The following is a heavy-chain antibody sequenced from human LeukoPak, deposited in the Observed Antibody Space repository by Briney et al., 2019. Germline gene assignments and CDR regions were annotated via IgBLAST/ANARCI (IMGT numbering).Heavy chain of an antibody. CDR2: ISSDSRSI. Sequence: GGSLRLSCAASGVTFSRHSMNWVRQAPEKGLEWVSSISSDSRSIFYRDSVKGRFTISRDNAENSVYLQMSSLRAEDTAVYYCASFETRGTGDFDYWGQGTLVSVSS. D-gene: IGHD3/OR15-3a*01. CDR1: GVTFSRHS. J-gene: IGHJ4*02. V-gene: IGHV3-21*01. CDR3: ASFETRGTGDFDY.